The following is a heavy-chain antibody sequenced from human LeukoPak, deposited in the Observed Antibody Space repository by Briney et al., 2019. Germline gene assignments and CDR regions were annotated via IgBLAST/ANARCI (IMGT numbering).Heavy chain of an antibody. D-gene: IGHD5-12*01. V-gene: IGHV3-30*02. J-gene: IGHJ4*02. CDR3: AKARWLRLDRPFDY. CDR1: GFTFSSYG. Sequence: GESLKISCAASGFTFSSYGMHWVRQAPGKGLEWVAFIRYDGSNKYYADSVKGRFTISRDNSKNTLYLQMNSLRAEDTAVYYCAKARWLRLDRPFDYWGQGTLVTVSS. CDR2: IRYDGSNK.